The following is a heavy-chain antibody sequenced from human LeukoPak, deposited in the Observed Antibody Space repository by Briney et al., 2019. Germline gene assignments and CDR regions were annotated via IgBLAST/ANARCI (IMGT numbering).Heavy chain of an antibody. J-gene: IGHJ4*02. CDR2: MNPNSGNT. D-gene: IGHD3-10*01. CDR3: ARGSKGWFGELLGY. V-gene: IGHV1-8*01. Sequence: GASVKVSCKASGYTFTSYDINWVRQATGQGLERMGWMNPNSGNTGYAQKFQGRVTMTRNTSISTAYMELSSLRSEDTAVYYCARGSKGWFGELLGYWGQGTLVTVSS. CDR1: GYTFTSYD.